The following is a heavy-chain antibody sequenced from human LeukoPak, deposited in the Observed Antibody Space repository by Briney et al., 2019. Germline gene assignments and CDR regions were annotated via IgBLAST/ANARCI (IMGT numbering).Heavy chain of an antibody. CDR2: VIPIFGTA. CDR1: GGTFSSYA. D-gene: IGHD2-2*01. CDR3: ARCCSSTSSVTADYYYYMDV. Sequence: ASVKVSCKASGGTFSSYAISWVRQAPGQGLEWMGGVIPIFGTANYAQKFQGRVTITTDESTSTAYMELSSLRSEDTAVYYCARCCSSTSSVTADYYYYMDVWGKGTTVTVSS. J-gene: IGHJ6*03. V-gene: IGHV1-69*05.